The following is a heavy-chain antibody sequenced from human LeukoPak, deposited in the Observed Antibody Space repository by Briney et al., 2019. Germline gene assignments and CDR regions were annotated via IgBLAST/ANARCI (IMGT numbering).Heavy chain of an antibody. J-gene: IGHJ4*02. D-gene: IGHD2-15*01. CDR1: GFTFGYYA. CDR2: IRGNPTGGTT. V-gene: IGHV3-49*03. Sequence: GGSLRLSCTSSGFTFGYYAMGWFRQAPGKGLEWVGFIRGNPTGGTTEYAASVKGRFIVSRDDSKGIVYLHLSSLNTEDTAMYYCARELCDGSCAPFDFWGRGTLVTVSS. CDR3: ARELCDGSCAPFDF.